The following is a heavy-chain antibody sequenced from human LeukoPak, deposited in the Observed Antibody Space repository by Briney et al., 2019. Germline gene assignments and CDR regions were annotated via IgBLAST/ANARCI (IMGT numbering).Heavy chain of an antibody. D-gene: IGHD3-3*01. CDR1: GGSVTSHY. J-gene: IGHJ4*02. CDR3: ARETYNFWSGYPDY. Sequence: SETLSLTCSVSGGSVTSHYWSWIRQPPGKGLEWIGFIYYGGSTNYNPSLKSRVTMSLDTSKNQFSLKLTSVTAADTAVYYCARETYNFWSGYPDYWGQGALVTVSS. V-gene: IGHV4-59*02. CDR2: IYYGGST.